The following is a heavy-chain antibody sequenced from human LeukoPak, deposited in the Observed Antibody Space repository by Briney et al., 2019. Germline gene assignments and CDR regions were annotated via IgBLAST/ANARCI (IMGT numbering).Heavy chain of an antibody. J-gene: IGHJ4*02. CDR2: IRPSGGST. V-gene: IGHV1-46*01. CDR3: ARERDDNNGYYFFDY. CDR1: GYSFTNNY. Sequence: ASVKVSCKTSGYSFTNNYINWVRQAPGQGLQWMGIIRPSGGSTTYAQKFQGRVTMTRDTSTGTVYMELSSLRLEDTAMYYCARERDDNNGYYFFDYWGQGTLVTVSS. D-gene: IGHD3-22*01.